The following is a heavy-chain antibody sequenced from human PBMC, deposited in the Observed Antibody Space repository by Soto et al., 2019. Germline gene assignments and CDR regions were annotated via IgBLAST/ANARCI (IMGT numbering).Heavy chain of an antibody. D-gene: IGHD2-21*01. CDR1: RFIFSGYG. CDR2: TSYDGRNE. J-gene: IGHJ2*01. Sequence: QVQLVESGGGVVQPGRSLRLSCAASRFIFSGYGIHWVRQAPGKGLEWIAGTSYDGRNENYADSVKGRFTISRDTLKNPEHLVMDSLRAEDTAVDYCATSPPYCDPISCYWYVDLLGRGTLVTVSS. CDR3: ATSPPYCDPISCYWYVDL. V-gene: IGHV3-30*04.